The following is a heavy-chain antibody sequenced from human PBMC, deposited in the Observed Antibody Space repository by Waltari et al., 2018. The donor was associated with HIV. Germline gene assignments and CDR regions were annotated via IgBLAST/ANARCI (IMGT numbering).Heavy chain of an antibody. Sequence: HVQLVQSGAEVQKPGASVKVSCEASGYTFTGFHINWVRKAPGPGHAWMGWINPNSGGTNYAQKFQGRVTMTRDTSISTAYMELSRLRSDDTAVYYCARDTYDSSGYYYSRGDAFDIWGQGTMVTVSS. CDR2: INPNSGGT. CDR3: ARDTYDSSGYYYSRGDAFDI. CDR1: GYTFTGFH. D-gene: IGHD3-22*01. V-gene: IGHV1-2*02. J-gene: IGHJ3*02.